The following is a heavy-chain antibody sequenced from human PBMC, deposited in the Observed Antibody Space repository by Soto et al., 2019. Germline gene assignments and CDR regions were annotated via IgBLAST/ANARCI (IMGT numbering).Heavy chain of an antibody. CDR1: GFTFSSYA. CDR3: AREGGDYYYYYGMDV. Sequence: QVQLVESGGGVVQPGRSLRLSCAASGFTFSSYAMHWVRQAPGKGLEWVAVISYDGSNKYYADSVKGRFTISRDNSKNTLYLQMNSLRAEDTAVYYCAREGGDYYYYYGMDVWGQWTTVTVSS. D-gene: IGHD4-17*01. CDR2: ISYDGSNK. J-gene: IGHJ6*02. V-gene: IGHV3-30-3*01.